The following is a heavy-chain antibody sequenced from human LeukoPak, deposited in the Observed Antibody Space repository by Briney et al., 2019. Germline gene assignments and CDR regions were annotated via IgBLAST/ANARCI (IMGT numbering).Heavy chain of an antibody. CDR3: ARTRHGYWGY. Sequence: GGSLRLSCAASGFTFSSTWMSWVRQAPGKGLEWVANIKEDGSEKNYVDSVKGRFAISRDNAKNSLYLHMNSLRAEDTAVYYCARTRHGYWGYWGQGTLVTVSS. V-gene: IGHV3-7*05. CDR2: IKEDGSEK. CDR1: GFTFSSTW. D-gene: IGHD5-18*01. J-gene: IGHJ4*02.